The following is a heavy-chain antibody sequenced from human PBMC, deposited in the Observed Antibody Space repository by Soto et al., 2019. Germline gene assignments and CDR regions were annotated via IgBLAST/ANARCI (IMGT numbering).Heavy chain of an antibody. CDR1: GFTFSSYG. V-gene: IGHV3-33*01. Sequence: GGSLRLSCAASGFTFSSYGMHWVRQAPGKWLEWVAVIWYDGSNKYYADSVKGRFTISRDNSKNTLYLQMNSLRAEDTAVYYCARYGDTAVVYFDYWGQGTLVTVSS. CDR3: ARYGDTAVVYFDY. CDR2: IWYDGSNK. D-gene: IGHD5-18*01. J-gene: IGHJ4*02.